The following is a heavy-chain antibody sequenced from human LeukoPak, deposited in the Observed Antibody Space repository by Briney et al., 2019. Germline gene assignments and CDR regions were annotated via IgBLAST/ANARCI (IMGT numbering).Heavy chain of an antibody. CDR3: ARVGYSGYDSRPVFNY. Sequence: ASVKVSCKASGYTFSSYAMHWVRQAPGQRLEWMGWINTGNGNTKYSQKFQGRVTITRATSASTAYMELSNLRSEDTAVHYCARVGYSGYDSRPVFNYWGQGTLVTVSS. CDR1: GYTFSSYA. D-gene: IGHD5-12*01. CDR2: INTGNGNT. V-gene: IGHV1-3*04. J-gene: IGHJ4*02.